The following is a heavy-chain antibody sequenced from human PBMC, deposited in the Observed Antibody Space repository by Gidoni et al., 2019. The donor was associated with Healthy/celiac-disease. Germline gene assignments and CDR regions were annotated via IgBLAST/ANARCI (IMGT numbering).Heavy chain of an antibody. D-gene: IGHD3-3*01. V-gene: IGHV1-69*06. J-gene: IGHJ4*02. CDR3: ARGLGLEWLPCVY. CDR1: AGTFSGYA. Sequence: VQLVQSGAEVKKPGSSVKVSCKASAGTFSGYALSWVRQAPGQGLHWMGGLIPIFGTANDAQKFPGRVTINADKSTSTAYMELSSLRSEDTAVYYCARGLGLEWLPCVYWGQGTLVTVSS. CDR2: LIPIFGTA.